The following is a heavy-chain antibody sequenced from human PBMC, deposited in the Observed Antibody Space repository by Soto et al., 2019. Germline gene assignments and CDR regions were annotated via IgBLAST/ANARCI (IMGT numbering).Heavy chain of an antibody. J-gene: IGHJ4*02. CDR1: VGSFRGYY. D-gene: IGHD3-10*01. CDR2: TNHSGST. V-gene: IGHV4-34*01. Sequence: PSETLSRTCAVYVGSFRGYYWSWIRQPPGKGLEWIGETNHSGSTNYNPSLKSRVTMSVDTSKNQFSLKLSSVTAADTAVYYCASDYYGSGSPYYFDYWGQGTLVTVSS. CDR3: ASDYYGSGSPYYFDY.